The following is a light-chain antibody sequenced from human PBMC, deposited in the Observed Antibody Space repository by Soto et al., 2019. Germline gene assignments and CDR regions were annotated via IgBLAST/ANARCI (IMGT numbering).Light chain of an antibody. J-gene: IGKJ1*01. V-gene: IGKV1-5*01. Sequence: DIQMTQSPSTLSASVGDRVTITCRASQSINTWLAWYQQKPGKAPNLLIYDASTLESGVPSRFSGSGSGTEFTLNISSLQPDDFATYYCQQYTSYSWTFGQGTKVEIK. CDR2: DAS. CDR3: QQYTSYSWT. CDR1: QSINTW.